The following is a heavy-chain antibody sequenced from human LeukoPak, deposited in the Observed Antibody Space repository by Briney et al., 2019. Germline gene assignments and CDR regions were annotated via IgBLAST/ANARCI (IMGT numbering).Heavy chain of an antibody. CDR1: GDSTSSDRYY. Sequence: SETLSLTCTVSGDSTSSDRYYGGWVRQPPGKGLEWIGNIYYSGSTYYNPSLKSRVTMSVDTSKNQFFLKLNSVTAADTAVYYCARRYYDSSGYYHKAFVSWFDPWGQGTLVTVSS. CDR3: ARRYYDSSGYYHKAFVSWFDP. V-gene: IGHV4-39*01. D-gene: IGHD3-22*01. J-gene: IGHJ5*02. CDR2: IYYSGST.